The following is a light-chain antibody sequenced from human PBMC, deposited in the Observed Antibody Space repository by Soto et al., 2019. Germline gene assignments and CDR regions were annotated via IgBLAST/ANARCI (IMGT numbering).Light chain of an antibody. CDR2: KAS. V-gene: IGKV1-5*03. J-gene: IGKJ4*01. CDR3: QQYEAYPLT. CDR1: QSISSW. Sequence: DIQLTQSPSTLSASVGDRVTITCRASQSISSWLAWYQQKPGKAPKLLVYKASSLESGVPSRFSGSGSATEFTLTITTLQPDDFATYYCQQYEAYPLTFGGGTKVEIK.